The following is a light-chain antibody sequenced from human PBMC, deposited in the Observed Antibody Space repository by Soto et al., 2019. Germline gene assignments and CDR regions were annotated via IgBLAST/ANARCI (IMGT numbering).Light chain of an antibody. CDR3: TSYTGDDFTFT. CDR2: EVN. J-gene: IGLJ1*01. Sequence: QSALTQPPSASGSLGQSVTISCTGTSSDIGSYDYVSWYQQHPGRAPKLIIFEVNKRPSGVPDRFSGSKSGNTASLIVSGLQPDDEAEYHCTSYTGDDFTFTFGTGTKVTVL. V-gene: IGLV2-8*01. CDR1: SSDIGSYDY.